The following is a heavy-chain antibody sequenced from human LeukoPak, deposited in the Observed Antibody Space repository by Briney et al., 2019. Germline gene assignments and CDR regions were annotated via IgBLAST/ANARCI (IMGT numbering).Heavy chain of an antibody. V-gene: IGHV3-23*01. CDR2: ISGSGGST. Sequence: GSLRLSCAASGFTFSNYAMSWVRQAPGKGLEWVSVISGSGGSTYYADSVKGRFTFSRDNSKNILYLQMNYLRAEDTAVYYCAKSGGSGSFPIDYWGQGTLVTVSS. J-gene: IGHJ4*02. D-gene: IGHD3-10*01. CDR1: GFTFSNYA. CDR3: AKSGGSGSFPIDY.